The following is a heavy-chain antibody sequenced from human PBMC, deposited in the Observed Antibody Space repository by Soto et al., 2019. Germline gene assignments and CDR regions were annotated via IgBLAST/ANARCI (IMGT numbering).Heavy chain of an antibody. V-gene: IGHV6-1*01. Sequence: PSQTLSLTCAISGDSVSSNSAVWNWIRQSPSRGLEWLGRTYYRSKWLNEYAISVKSRITIIPDTSKNHFSLQLHSVTPEATALNYCARGWGGMALPWFDPWGQGTLVNVSS. J-gene: IGHJ5*02. D-gene: IGHD1-7*01. CDR3: ARGWGGMALPWFDP. CDR2: TYYRSKWLN. CDR1: GDSVSSNSAV.